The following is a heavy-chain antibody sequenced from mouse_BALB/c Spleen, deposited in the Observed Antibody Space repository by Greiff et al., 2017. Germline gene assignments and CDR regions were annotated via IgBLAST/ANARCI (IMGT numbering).Heavy chain of an antibody. D-gene: IGHD2-3*01. Sequence: VQLKESGPGLVKPSQSLSLTCTVTGYSITSDYAWNWIRQFPGNKLEWMGYISYSGSTSYNPSLKSRISITRDTSKNQFFLQLNSVTTEDTATYYCARKDGYYTWFAYWGQGTLVTVSA. CDR1: GYSITSDYA. CDR3: ARKDGYYTWFAY. J-gene: IGHJ3*01. CDR2: ISYSGST. V-gene: IGHV3-2*02.